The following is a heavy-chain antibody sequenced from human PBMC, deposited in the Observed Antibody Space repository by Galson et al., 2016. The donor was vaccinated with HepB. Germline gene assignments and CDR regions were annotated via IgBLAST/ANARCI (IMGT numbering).Heavy chain of an antibody. CDR3: ATEGGDSDYLGSDNPGGAFDI. D-gene: IGHD3-10*01. CDR1: GFAVANKF. CDR2: IYIGGHR. J-gene: IGHJ3*02. Sequence: SLRLSCAASGFAVANKFVSWVRQAPGTGLEWVSNIYIGGHRRYADSVKGRFTISRDNSESTVYLQMTSLRVEDTALYYCATEGGDSDYLGSDNPGGAFDIWGHGTMVTVSS. V-gene: IGHV3-66*01.